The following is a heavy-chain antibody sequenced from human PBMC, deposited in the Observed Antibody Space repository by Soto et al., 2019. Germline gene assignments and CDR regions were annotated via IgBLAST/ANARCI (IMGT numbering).Heavy chain of an antibody. CDR1: GGSVSSYY. Sequence: SDTLSLTCTVSGGSVSSYYWSWIRQPAGKGLEWIGRIYAGGSTNYNPSLKSRITMSVDSSKSQFSLKVNSVTAADTAVYYCARDSPIVAGCADGWGRGTTVTVAS. J-gene: IGHJ6*02. V-gene: IGHV4-4*07. CDR3: ARDSPIVAGCADG. CDR2: IYAGGST. D-gene: IGHD6-13*01.